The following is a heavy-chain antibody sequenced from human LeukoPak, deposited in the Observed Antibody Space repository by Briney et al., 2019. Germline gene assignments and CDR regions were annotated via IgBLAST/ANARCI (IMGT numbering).Heavy chain of an antibody. D-gene: IGHD2-21*01. J-gene: IGHJ4*02. V-gene: IGHV3-74*01. CDR2: INSDGSST. Sequence: GGSLRLSCAASGFTFSSYWMHWVRQAPGKALVWVSRINSDGSSTSYADSVKGRFTISRDNAKNTLYLQMNSLRAEDTAVYYCARSIAPGTAIDYWGQGTLVTVSS. CDR3: ARSIAPGTAIDY. CDR1: GFTFSSYW.